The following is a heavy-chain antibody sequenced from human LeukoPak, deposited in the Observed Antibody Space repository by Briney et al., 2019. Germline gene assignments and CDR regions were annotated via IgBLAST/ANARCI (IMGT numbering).Heavy chain of an antibody. CDR3: ARNTYGYKFSMDV. CDR2: ITAFNGNT. CDR1: GFALYKYN. Sequence: ASVKVSFKASGFALYKYNIVWVRQAPGQGLEWVGWITAFNGNTNYAQKVQGRVTMTTDTSTSTSYMELRNLRSDDTAVYYCARNTYGYKFSMDVWGKGTTVIISS. D-gene: IGHD5-24*01. J-gene: IGHJ6*03. V-gene: IGHV1-18*04.